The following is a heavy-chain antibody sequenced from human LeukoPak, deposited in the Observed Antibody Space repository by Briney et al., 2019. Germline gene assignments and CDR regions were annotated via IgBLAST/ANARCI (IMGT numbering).Heavy chain of an antibody. CDR1: GYTFTSYY. V-gene: IGHV1-46*01. CDR3: ARGGQRVWFGEYNDY. D-gene: IGHD3-10*01. Sequence: ASVKVSCKASGYTFTSYYMHWVRQAPGQGLEWMGIINPSGGSTSYAQKFQGRVTMTRDTSTSTVYMELRSLRSEDTAVYYCARGGQRVWFGEYNDYWGQGTLVTVSS. CDR2: INPSGGST. J-gene: IGHJ4*02.